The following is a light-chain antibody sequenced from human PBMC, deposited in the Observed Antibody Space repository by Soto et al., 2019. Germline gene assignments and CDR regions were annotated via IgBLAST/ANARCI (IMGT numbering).Light chain of an antibody. CDR2: GTS. V-gene: IGKV3-20*01. CDR3: QQYGNSPYA. Sequence: ELVLTQFPGTLSLSPGERATLSCRASQSVSNSYLAWYQQKPGQAPRLLFYGTSTRATGIPDRFSGSGSGTDFTITISRLEHEDSAVYYCQQYGNSPYAFGQGTKLEIK. J-gene: IGKJ2*01. CDR1: QSVSNSY.